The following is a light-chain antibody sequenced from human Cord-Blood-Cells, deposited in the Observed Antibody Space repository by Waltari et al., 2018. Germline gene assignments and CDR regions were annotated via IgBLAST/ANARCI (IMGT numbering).Light chain of an antibody. CDR3: CSYAGSSTFDWV. CDR1: SSDVGSYNL. Sequence: QSALTQPASVSGSPGQSITISCTGTSSDVGSYNLVSWYQQHPGKAPKLMIYEGSQRPSGVSQRFSGSKSGNTASLTIAGLQAEDEADYYCCSYAGSSTFDWVFGGGTKRTVL. CDR2: EGS. J-gene: IGLJ3*02. V-gene: IGLV2-23*03.